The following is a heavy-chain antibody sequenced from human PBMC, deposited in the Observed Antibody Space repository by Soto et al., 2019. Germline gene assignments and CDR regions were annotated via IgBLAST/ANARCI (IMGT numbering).Heavy chain of an antibody. V-gene: IGHV3-30*18. CDR3: AKDQYYYDSSGYYQLHYYYGMDV. Sequence: QVQLVESGGGVVQPGRSLRLSCAASGFTFSSYGMHWVRQAPGKGLEWVAVISYDGSNKYYADSVKGRFTISRDNSKKRVYLQMNSLRAEDTAVYYCAKDQYYYDSSGYYQLHYYYGMDVWGQGTTVTVSS. CDR1: GFTFSSYG. CDR2: ISYDGSNK. J-gene: IGHJ6*02. D-gene: IGHD3-22*01.